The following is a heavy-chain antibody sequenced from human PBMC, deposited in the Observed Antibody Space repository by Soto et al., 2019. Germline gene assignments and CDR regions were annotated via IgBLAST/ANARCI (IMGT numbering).Heavy chain of an antibody. Sequence: QVQLMQSGAEVKKPGASVKVSCKASGFTFASNDINWVRQGPGQGLQWMGWMNANVDATDSPQEFKGRVSMTWNASISTAYLELHNLTSYDTAVYYCAREVVVGGTLWLDPWGQGSLVTVSS. CDR3: AREVVVGGTLWLDP. V-gene: IGHV1-8*01. CDR2: MNANVDAT. D-gene: IGHD2-15*01. J-gene: IGHJ5*02. CDR1: GFTFASND.